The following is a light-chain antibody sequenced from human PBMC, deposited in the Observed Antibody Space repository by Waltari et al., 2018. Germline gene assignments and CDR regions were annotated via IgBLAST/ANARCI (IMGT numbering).Light chain of an antibody. CDR1: QSISSW. CDR2: KAS. Sequence: DIQMTQSPSTLSASVGDSVTIPSRASQSISSWLAWYQQKPGKAPKLLIYKASSLESGVPSRFSGSGSGTEFTLTISSLQPDDFATYYYQQYNSYSPMYTFGQGTKLEIK. CDR3: QQYNSYSPMYT. J-gene: IGKJ2*01. V-gene: IGKV1-5*03.